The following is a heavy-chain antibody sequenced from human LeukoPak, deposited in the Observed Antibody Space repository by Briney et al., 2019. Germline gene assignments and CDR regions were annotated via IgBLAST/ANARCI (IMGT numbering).Heavy chain of an antibody. CDR1: GGSISSGGYY. Sequence: SETLSLTCTVSGGSISSGGYYWSWLRQHPGKGLEWIGYIYYSGSTYYNPSLKSRVTISVDTSKNQFSLKLSSVTAADTAVYYCARYCSGGSCYRNWFDPWGQGTLVTVSS. D-gene: IGHD2-15*01. CDR3: ARYCSGGSCYRNWFDP. CDR2: IYYSGST. V-gene: IGHV4-31*03. J-gene: IGHJ5*02.